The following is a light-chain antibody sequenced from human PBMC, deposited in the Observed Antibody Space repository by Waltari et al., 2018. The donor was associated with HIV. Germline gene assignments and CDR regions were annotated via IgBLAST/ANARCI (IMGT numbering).Light chain of an antibody. Sequence: QSALTQPASVSGSPGQSITISSTGTSSDVGGYHSVSWYQQHPGKAPKLMIYEVSNRPSGVSKRFSGSKSGNTASLTISGLQAEDEADYYCSSYTSSSTRVFGGGTKLTVL. J-gene: IGLJ3*02. CDR3: SSYTSSSTRV. V-gene: IGLV2-14*01. CDR1: SSDVGGYHS. CDR2: EVS.